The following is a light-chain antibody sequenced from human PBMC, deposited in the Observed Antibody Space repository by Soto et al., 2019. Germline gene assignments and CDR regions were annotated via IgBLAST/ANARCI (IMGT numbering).Light chain of an antibody. CDR3: QQYNNWPPA. CDR1: QSVSSSY. J-gene: IGKJ5*01. Sequence: EILLTQSPGALSMSPLERATLSFMSSQSVSSSYLAWYQQKPGQAPRLFIYGASSRATGIPDRFSGSGSGTDFTLTISSLQSEDFAVYYCQQYNNWPPAFGQGTRLEIK. CDR2: GAS. V-gene: IGKV3-20*01.